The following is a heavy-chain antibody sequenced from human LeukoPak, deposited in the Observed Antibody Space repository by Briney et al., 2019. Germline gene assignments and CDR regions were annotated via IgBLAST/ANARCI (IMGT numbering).Heavy chain of an antibody. Sequence: ASVKVSCKASGYTFTGYYMHWVRQAPGQGLEWMGWINPNSGGTNYAQKFQGRVTITADESTSTAYMELSSLRSEDTAVYYCARLPGYCSGGSCYLGGPSYYYYYMDVWGKGTTVTISS. CDR1: GYTFTGYY. J-gene: IGHJ6*03. V-gene: IGHV1-2*02. CDR3: ARLPGYCSGGSCYLGGPSYYYYYMDV. D-gene: IGHD2-15*01. CDR2: INPNSGGT.